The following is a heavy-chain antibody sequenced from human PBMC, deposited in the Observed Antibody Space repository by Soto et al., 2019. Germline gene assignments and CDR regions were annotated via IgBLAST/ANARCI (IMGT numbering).Heavy chain of an antibody. J-gene: IGHJ6*02. CDR3: AKDLMAQEACYSSSWYYYYGLDV. V-gene: IGHV3-30*18. CDR2: ISYDGSNK. D-gene: IGHD6-13*01. CDR1: GFTFSSYG. Sequence: PRLSCAASGFTFSSYGMHWVRQAPGKGLEWVAVISYDGSNKYYADSVKGRFTISRDNSKNTLYLQMNSLRAEDTAVYYCAKDLMAQEACYSSSWYYYYGLDVCGQGTTVTVSS.